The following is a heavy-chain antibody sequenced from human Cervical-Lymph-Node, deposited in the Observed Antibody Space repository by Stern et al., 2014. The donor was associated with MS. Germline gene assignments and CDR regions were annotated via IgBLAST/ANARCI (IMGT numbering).Heavy chain of an antibody. J-gene: IGHJ2*01. V-gene: IGHV4-4*02. Sequence: QVQLQESGPGLVKPSGTLSLTCAVSGGSVSSTNWWSWVRPSPGKGLERIWNLYHSGSSNSCLSLRSRVSISLDTSKNPLSLHLTSVTAADTAVYYGARERQQYCNSEGCSYWYFDLWGRGTLVTVSS. CDR2: LYHSGSS. CDR1: GGSVSSTNW. CDR3: ARERQQYCNSEGCSYWYFDL. D-gene: IGHD2/OR15-2a*01.